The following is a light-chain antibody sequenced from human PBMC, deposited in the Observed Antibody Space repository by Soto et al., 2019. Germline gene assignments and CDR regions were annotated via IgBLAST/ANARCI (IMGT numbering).Light chain of an antibody. CDR3: QQYCSSPWT. CDR2: GAS. Sequence: EIVLTQSPGTLSLSPGERATLSCRASQSVRSSYLAWYQQKPGQAPRPLIYGASSRAIGIPDRFSGSGSGTDFTLTISRLEPEDFAVYYCQQYCSSPWTFGQGTKVEIK. J-gene: IGKJ1*01. V-gene: IGKV3-20*01. CDR1: QSVRSSY.